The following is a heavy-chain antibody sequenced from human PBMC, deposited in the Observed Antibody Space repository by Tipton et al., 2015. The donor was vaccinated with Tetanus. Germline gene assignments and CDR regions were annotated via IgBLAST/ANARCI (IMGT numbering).Heavy chain of an antibody. CDR3: ASGSALDY. V-gene: IGHV3-21*06. Sequence: SLRLSCAASGFPFHSYHMAWVRQAPGKGLEWVSSVSSTSSYIYYADSLKGRFTISRDNAKNSLYLQMDNLGAEDTAVYFCASGSALDYWGQGTLVTVSS. J-gene: IGHJ4*02. CDR1: GFPFHSYH. CDR2: VSSTSSYI. D-gene: IGHD6-25*01.